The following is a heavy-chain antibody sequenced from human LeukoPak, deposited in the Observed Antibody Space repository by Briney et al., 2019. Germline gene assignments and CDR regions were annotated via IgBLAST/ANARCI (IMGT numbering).Heavy chain of an antibody. J-gene: IGHJ4*02. CDR2: ISGSGGST. D-gene: IGHD3-9*01. CDR3: AKDGEYDILRRQFYSDY. CDR1: GFTFSSYA. Sequence: GGSLRLSCAASGFTFSSYAMSWVRQAPGKGLEWVSAISGSGGSTYYADSVKGRFTISRDNSKNTLYLQMSSLRAEDTAVYFCAKDGEYDILRRQFYSDYWGQGTLVTVSS. V-gene: IGHV3-23*01.